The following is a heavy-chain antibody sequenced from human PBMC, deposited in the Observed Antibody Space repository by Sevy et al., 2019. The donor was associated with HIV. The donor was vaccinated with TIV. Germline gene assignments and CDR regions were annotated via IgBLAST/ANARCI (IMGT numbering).Heavy chain of an antibody. D-gene: IGHD6-19*01. J-gene: IGHJ4*02. CDR3: ATDLGERAGYSRGWYGGG. Sequence: ASVKVSCKVSGYTLTELSMHWVRQAPGKGLEWMGGFDPEDGETIYAQKFQGRVTMTEDTSTDTAYMEWGSLRSEDTAVYYCATDLGERAGYSRGWYGGGWGQGTLVTVSS. CDR2: FDPEDGET. V-gene: IGHV1-24*01. CDR1: GYTLTELS.